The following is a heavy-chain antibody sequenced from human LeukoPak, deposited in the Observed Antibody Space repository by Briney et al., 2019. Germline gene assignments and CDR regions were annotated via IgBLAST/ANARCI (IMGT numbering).Heavy chain of an antibody. CDR3: ATSAADDYYYYYYMDV. J-gene: IGHJ6*03. Sequence: QPGGSLRLSCAASGFTFSSYWMSWVRQAPGKGLEWVANIKQDGSEKYYVDSVKGRFTISRDNAKNSLYLPMNSLRAEDTAVYYCATSAADDYYYYYYMDVWGKGTTVTVSS. CDR1: GFTFSSYW. V-gene: IGHV3-7*01. CDR2: IKQDGSEK. D-gene: IGHD6-13*01.